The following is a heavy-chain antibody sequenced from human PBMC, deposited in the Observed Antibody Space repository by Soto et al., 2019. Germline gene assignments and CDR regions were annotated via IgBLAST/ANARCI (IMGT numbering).Heavy chain of an antibody. D-gene: IGHD3-3*01. CDR3: ARVAGIDTILSQYYFDY. V-gene: IGHV1-46*01. CDR1: GYTFTSYY. Sequence: ASVKVSCKASGYTFTSYYMHWVRQAPGQGLEWMGIINPSGGSTSYAQKFQGRVTMTRDTSTSTVYMELSSLRSEDTAVYYCARVAGIDTILSQYYFDYWGQGTLVTVSS. CDR2: INPSGGST. J-gene: IGHJ4*02.